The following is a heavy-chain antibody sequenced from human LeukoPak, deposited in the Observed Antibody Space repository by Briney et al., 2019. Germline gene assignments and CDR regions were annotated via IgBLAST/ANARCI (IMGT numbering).Heavy chain of an antibody. CDR3: ATYCSSTSCYLRLKDY. J-gene: IGHJ4*02. V-gene: IGHV3-23*01. Sequence: GGPLRLSCAASGFTFSSYAMSWVRQAPGKGLEWVSAISGSGGSTYYADSVKGRFTISRDNSKNTLYLQMNSLRAEDTAVYYCATYCSSTSCYLRLKDYWGQGTLVTVSS. D-gene: IGHD2-2*01. CDR2: ISGSGGST. CDR1: GFTFSSYA.